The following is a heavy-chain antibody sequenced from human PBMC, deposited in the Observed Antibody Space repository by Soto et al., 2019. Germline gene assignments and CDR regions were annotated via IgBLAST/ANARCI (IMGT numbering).Heavy chain of an antibody. D-gene: IGHD3-10*01. CDR1: GGSFSGYY. CDR3: AREGSGGDAFDI. CDR2: INHSGST. J-gene: IGHJ3*02. Sequence: SETLSLTCAVYGGSFSGYYWSWIRQPPGKGLEWIGEINHSGSTNYNPSLKSRVTISVDTSKNHVSLKLSSVTAADTAVYYCAREGSGGDAFDIWGQGTMVTVSS. V-gene: IGHV4-34*01.